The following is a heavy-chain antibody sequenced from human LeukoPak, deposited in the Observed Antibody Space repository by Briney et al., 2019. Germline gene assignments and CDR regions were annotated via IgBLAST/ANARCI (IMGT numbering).Heavy chain of an antibody. V-gene: IGHV1-69*05. CDR2: IIPIFGTA. J-gene: IGHJ5*02. CDR1: GGTFSSYA. Sequence: ASVKVSCKASGGTFSSYAISWVRQAPGQGLEWMGGIIPIFGTANYAQKFQGRVTITTDESTSTAYMELSSLRSEDTAVYYCASSPRTRGWFDPWGQGTLVTVSS. D-gene: IGHD1-14*01. CDR3: ASSPRTRGWFDP.